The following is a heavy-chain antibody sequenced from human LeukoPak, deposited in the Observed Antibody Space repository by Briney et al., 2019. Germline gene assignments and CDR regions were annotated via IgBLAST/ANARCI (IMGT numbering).Heavy chain of an antibody. Sequence: PRGSLRLSCAASGFTFSSYAMSWVRQAPGKGLEWVSAISGSGGSTYYADSVKGRFTISRDNSKNTLYLQMNSLRAEDTAVYYCAAPRLVVVAATDYWGQGTLVTVSS. D-gene: IGHD2-15*01. V-gene: IGHV3-23*01. CDR3: AAPRLVVVAATDY. CDR1: GFTFSSYA. CDR2: ISGSGGST. J-gene: IGHJ4*02.